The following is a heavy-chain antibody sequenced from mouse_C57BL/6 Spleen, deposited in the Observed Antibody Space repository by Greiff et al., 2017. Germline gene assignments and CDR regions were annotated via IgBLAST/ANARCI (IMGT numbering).Heavy chain of an antibody. Sequence: QVQLQQSGAELVKPGASVKISCKASGYAFSSYWMNWVKQRPGKGLEWIGQIYPGDGDTNYNGKFKGKATLTADNSSSTAYMQRSSLTSEDSAVYFFARSDYEYWGAMYYWGQGTSVTVSS. CDR2: IYPGDGDT. D-gene: IGHD2-4*01. CDR3: ARSDYEYWGAMYY. V-gene: IGHV1-80*01. CDR1: GYAFSSYW. J-gene: IGHJ4*01.